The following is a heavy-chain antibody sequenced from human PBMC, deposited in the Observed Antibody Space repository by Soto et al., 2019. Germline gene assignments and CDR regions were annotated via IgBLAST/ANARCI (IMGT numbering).Heavy chain of an antibody. CDR2: INHSGST. V-gene: IGHV4-34*01. Sequence: LETLSLTCAVYGGSFSGYYWSWIRQPPGKGLEWIGEINHSGSTNYNPSLKSRVTISVDTSKNQFSLKLSSVTAADTAVYYCASSWYYDFWSGYNYYYYMDVWGKGTTVTVSS. D-gene: IGHD3-3*01. CDR1: GGSFSGYY. J-gene: IGHJ6*03. CDR3: ASSWYYDFWSGYNYYYYMDV.